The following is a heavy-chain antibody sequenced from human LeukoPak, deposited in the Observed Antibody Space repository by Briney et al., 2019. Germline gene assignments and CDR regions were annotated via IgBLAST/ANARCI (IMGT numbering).Heavy chain of an antibody. CDR1: GFTFSIYT. D-gene: IGHD6-19*01. J-gene: IGHJ4*02. Sequence: GGSLRLSCAASGFTFSIYTMNWVRQAPGKGLEWVSIINYDGDNKYYADSVQGRFTISRDNSKNTVYLQMNSLRAEDTAIYYCAKDGHCPGALCPTQIAVAGYNDNWGQGTLVTVSS. CDR3: AKDGHCPGALCPTQIAVAGYNDN. CDR2: INYDGDNK. V-gene: IGHV3-23*01.